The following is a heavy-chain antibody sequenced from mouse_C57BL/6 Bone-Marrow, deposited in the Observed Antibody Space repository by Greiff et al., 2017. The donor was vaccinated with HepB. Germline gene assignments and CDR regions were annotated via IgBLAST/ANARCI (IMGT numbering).Heavy chain of an antibody. J-gene: IGHJ2*01. CDR2: IYPGDGDT. V-gene: IGHV1-80*01. CDR1: GYAFSSYW. D-gene: IGHD2-2*01. Sequence: QVQLQQSGAELVKPGASVKISCKASGYAFSSYWMNWVKQRPGKGLEWIGQIYPGDGDTNYNGKFKGKATLTADKSSSTAYMQLSSLTSEDSAVYFCARWDGYDDYFDYWGQGTTLTVSS. CDR3: ARWDGYDDYFDY.